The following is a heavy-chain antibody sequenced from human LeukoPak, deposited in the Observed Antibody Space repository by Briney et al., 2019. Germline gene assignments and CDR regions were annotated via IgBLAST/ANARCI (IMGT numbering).Heavy chain of an antibody. D-gene: IGHD6-19*01. CDR2: IYTSGST. J-gene: IGHJ6*02. V-gene: IGHV4-4*07. Sequence: PSETLSLTCTVSGGSISSYYWSWIRQPAGKGLEWIGRIYTSGSTNYNPSLKSRVTMSVDTSKNQFSLKLSSVTAADTAVYYCAREVGWSGYYYYGMDVWGQGTTVTVAS. CDR3: AREVGWSGYYYYGMDV. CDR1: GGSISSYY.